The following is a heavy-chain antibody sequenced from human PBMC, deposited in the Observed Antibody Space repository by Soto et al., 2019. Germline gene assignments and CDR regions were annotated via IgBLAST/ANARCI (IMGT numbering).Heavy chain of an antibody. CDR3: ASSKSGATEFYFDY. CDR2: IIPIFGTA. J-gene: IGHJ4*02. Sequence: SVKVSCKASGGTLSSYAISWVRQAPGQGLEWMGGIIPIFGTANYAQKFQGRVTITADESTSTAYMELSSLRSEDTAVYYCASSKSGATEFYFDYWGQGTLVTVSS. CDR1: GGTLSSYA. V-gene: IGHV1-69*13. D-gene: IGHD1-26*01.